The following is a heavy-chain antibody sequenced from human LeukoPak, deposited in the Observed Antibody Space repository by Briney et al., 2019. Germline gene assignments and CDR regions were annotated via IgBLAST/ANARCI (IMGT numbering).Heavy chain of an antibody. CDR1: GGSISSSSYY. V-gene: IGHV4-39*01. J-gene: IGHJ5*02. CDR2: IYYSGST. CDR3: ARHRGTMVRGVIYRGGFDP. Sequence: SETLSLTCTVSGGSISSSSYYWGWIRQPPGKGLEWIGSIYYSGSTYYNPSLKSRVTISVDTSKNQFSLKLSSVTAADTAVYYCARHRGTMVRGVIYRGGFDPWGQGTLVTVSS. D-gene: IGHD3-10*01.